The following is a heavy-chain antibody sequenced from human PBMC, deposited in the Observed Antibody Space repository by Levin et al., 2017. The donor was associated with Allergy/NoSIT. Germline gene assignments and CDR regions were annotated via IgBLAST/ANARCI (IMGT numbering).Heavy chain of an antibody. D-gene: IGHD5-12*01. Sequence: SETLSLTCSASGDSISRGFYYWSWIRPPAGEGLVWIGPFYVTGSTTYSPFLKSRAISSLDRSKDQVSLKINSVTAADTAVYYCARDLEGFSGYKPYCYVDVWGKGTTVTVSS. CDR3: ARDLEGFSGYKPYCYVDV. CDR2: FYVTGST. J-gene: IGHJ6*03. CDR1: GDSISRGFYY. V-gene: IGHV4-61*02.